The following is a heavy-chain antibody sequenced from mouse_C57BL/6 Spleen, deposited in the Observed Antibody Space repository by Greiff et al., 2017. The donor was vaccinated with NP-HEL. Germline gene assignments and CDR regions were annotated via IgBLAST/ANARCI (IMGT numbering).Heavy chain of an antibody. J-gene: IGHJ4*01. Sequence: EVQRVESEGGLVQPGSSMKLSCTASGFTFSDYYMAWVRQVPEKGLEWVANINYDGSSTYYLDSLKSRFIISRDNAKNILYLQMSSLKSEDTATYYCARDPYPYAMDYWGQGTSVTVSS. CDR2: INYDGSST. CDR3: ARDPYPYAMDY. V-gene: IGHV5-16*01. CDR1: GFTFSDYY.